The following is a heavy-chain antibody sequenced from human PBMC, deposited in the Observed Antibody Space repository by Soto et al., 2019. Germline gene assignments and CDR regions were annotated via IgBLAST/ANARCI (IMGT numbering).Heavy chain of an antibody. CDR1: GGSISSSSYY. Sequence: TSETLSLTCTVSGGSISSSSYYWGWIRQPPGKGLEWIGSIYYSGSTYYNPSLKSRVTISVDTSKNQFSLKLSSVTAADTAVYYCARCGSGSYYYYYYGMDVWGQGTTVTVSS. CDR3: ARCGSGSYYYYYYGMDV. CDR2: IYYSGST. J-gene: IGHJ6*02. V-gene: IGHV4-39*01. D-gene: IGHD3-10*01.